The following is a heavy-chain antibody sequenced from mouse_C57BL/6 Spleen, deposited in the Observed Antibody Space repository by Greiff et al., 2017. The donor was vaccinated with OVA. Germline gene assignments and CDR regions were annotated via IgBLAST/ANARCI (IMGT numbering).Heavy chain of an antibody. CDR1: GFTFSDYY. D-gene: IGHD2-13*01. Sequence: EVMLVESEGGLVQPGSSMKLSCTASGFTFSDYYMAWVRQVPEKGLEWVANINYDGSSTYYLDSLKSRFIISRDNAKNILYLQMSSLKSEDTATYYCARSDYPYYAMDYWGQGTSVTVSS. CDR3: ARSDYPYYAMDY. CDR2: INYDGSST. V-gene: IGHV5-16*01. J-gene: IGHJ4*01.